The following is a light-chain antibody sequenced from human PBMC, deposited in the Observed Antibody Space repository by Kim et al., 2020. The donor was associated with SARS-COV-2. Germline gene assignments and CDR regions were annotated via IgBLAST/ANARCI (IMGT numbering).Light chain of an antibody. CDR3: CSYTSSSTYWV. CDR2: DVS. J-gene: IGLJ3*02. V-gene: IGLV2-14*04. CDR1: SSDVGGYNY. Sequence: QSITISCTGTSSDVGGYNYVSWYQQHPGKAPKLMIYDVSKRHSGVSNRFSGSKSGNTASLTISGLQAEDEADYYCCSYTSSSTYWVFGGGTQLTVL.